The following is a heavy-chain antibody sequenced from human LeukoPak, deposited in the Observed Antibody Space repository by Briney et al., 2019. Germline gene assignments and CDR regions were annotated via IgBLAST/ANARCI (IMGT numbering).Heavy chain of an antibody. J-gene: IGHJ4*02. CDR2: IYYSGTT. CDR3: ARGGYSYAH. CDR1: GGSISSYY. Sequence: SETLSLTCTVSGGSISSYYWSWIRQPPGKGLEWIGYIYYSGTTNYNPSLKSRVTISVDTSKNQFSLKLSSVTAADTAVYYCARGGYSYAHWGQGTLVTVSS. V-gene: IGHV4-59*01. D-gene: IGHD5-18*01.